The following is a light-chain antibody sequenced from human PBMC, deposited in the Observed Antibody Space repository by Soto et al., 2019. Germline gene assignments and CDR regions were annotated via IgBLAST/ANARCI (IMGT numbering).Light chain of an antibody. CDR1: SSDVGGYNY. Sequence: QSGLTQPASVSGSPGQSITISCTGTSSDVGGYNYVSWYQQHPGKAPKSMIYEVRNRPSGVSNRFSGSTSGNTASLTISGLQAEDDADYYCSSYTSSITWVFGGGTKLTVL. V-gene: IGLV2-14*01. CDR3: SSYTSSITWV. J-gene: IGLJ3*02. CDR2: EVR.